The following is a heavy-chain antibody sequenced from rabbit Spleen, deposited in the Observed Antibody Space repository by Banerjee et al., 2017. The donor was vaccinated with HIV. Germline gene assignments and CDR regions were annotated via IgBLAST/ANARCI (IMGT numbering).Heavy chain of an antibody. V-gene: IGHV1S40*01. J-gene: IGHJ6*01. Sequence: QSLEESGGDLVKPGASLTLTCIASGVSFSDNSYMCWVRQAPGKGLEWIVCIESGSSGFTYFASWAKGRFTISKTSSTTVTLQMTSLTAADTATYFCARDTGNSFSSYGMDLWGPGTLVTVS. CDR2: IESGSSGFT. D-gene: IGHD8-1*01. CDR3: ARDTGNSFSSYGMDL. CDR1: GVSFSDNSY.